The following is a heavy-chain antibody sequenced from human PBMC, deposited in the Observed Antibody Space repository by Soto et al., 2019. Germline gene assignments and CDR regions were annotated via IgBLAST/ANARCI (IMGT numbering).Heavy chain of an antibody. Sequence: PGGSLRLSCAASGFTFSTYAMSWVRQAPGKGLECVSDISGTGIRTYYSDSVKGRFTISRDNSKNTLCLQMNSLRAEDTAVYYCARGQPAGRELWFGELPRTPHYWGQGTLVTVSS. CDR2: ISGTGIRT. V-gene: IGHV3-23*01. CDR1: GFTFSTYA. J-gene: IGHJ4*02. CDR3: ARGQPAGRELWFGELPRTPHY. D-gene: IGHD3-10*01.